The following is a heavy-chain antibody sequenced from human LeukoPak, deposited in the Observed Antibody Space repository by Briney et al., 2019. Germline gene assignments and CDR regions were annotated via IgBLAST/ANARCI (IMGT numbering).Heavy chain of an antibody. V-gene: IGHV1-69*01. CDR1: GGTFSSYA. D-gene: IGHD5-18*01. CDR2: IIPIFGTA. Sequence: SLKVSCKASGGTFSSYAISWVRQAPGQGLEWMGGIIPIFGTANYAQKFQGRVTITADESTSTAYMELSSLRSEDTAVYYCASGYSYGEDFDYWGQGTLVTVSS. J-gene: IGHJ4*02. CDR3: ASGYSYGEDFDY.